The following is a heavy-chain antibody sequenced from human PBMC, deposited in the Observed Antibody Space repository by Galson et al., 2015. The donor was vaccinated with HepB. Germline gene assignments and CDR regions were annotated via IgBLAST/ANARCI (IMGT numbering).Heavy chain of an antibody. D-gene: IGHD3-22*01. J-gene: IGHJ4*02. V-gene: IGHV1-18*01. CDR1: AYTFTSYG. CDR3: ARVTRTMGYDSSGYYSNVDY. Sequence: SVKVSCKASAYTFTSYGISWVRQAPGQGLEWVGWISAYNGNTNYAQKLQGRVTMTTDTSTSTAYMELRSLRSDDTAVYYCARVTRTMGYDSSGYYSNVDYWGQGTLVTVSS. CDR2: ISAYNGNT.